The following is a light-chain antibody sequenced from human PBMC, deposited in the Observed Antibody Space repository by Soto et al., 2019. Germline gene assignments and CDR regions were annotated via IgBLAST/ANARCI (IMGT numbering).Light chain of an antibody. V-gene: IGLV2-23*01. Sequence: QSALTQPASVSGSPGQSITISCTGTSSDVGSYNLVSWYQQHPGKAPKLMIYEGSKRPSGVSNRFSGSKSGNTASLTISGLQAEDEAEDYCCSRVFGGGTQLTVL. J-gene: IGLJ2*01. CDR2: EGS. CDR1: SSDVGSYNL. CDR3: CSRV.